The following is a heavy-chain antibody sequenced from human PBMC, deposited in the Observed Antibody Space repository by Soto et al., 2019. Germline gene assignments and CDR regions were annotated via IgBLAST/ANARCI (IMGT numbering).Heavy chain of an antibody. Sequence: QVQLVQSGAEVKKPGASVKVSCKASGYTFTGYYMHWVRQAPGQGLEWMGCINPNGGGTNYAQKFQGRVTMTRDTSISTAYMELSRLRSDDTAVYYCARDRGITGNREDGMDGWGQGTTVTVSS. D-gene: IGHD1-20*01. CDR3: ARDRGITGNREDGMDG. V-gene: IGHV1-2*02. CDR2: INPNGGGT. J-gene: IGHJ6*02. CDR1: GYTFTGYY.